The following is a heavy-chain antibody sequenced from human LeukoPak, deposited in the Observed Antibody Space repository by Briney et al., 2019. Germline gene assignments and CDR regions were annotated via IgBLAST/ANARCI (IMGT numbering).Heavy chain of an antibody. CDR1: GGTFSSYA. CDR3: ARETRTFSIVVVPAAMWPYYYYGMDV. V-gene: IGHV1-69*13. CDR2: IIPIFGTA. J-gene: IGHJ6*02. D-gene: IGHD2-2*01. Sequence: SVKVSCKASGGTFSSYAISWVRQAPGQGLEWMGGIIPIFGTANYAQKFQGRVTITADESTSTAYMELSSLRSEDTAVYYCARETRTFSIVVVPAAMWPYYYYGMDVWGQGTTVTVSS.